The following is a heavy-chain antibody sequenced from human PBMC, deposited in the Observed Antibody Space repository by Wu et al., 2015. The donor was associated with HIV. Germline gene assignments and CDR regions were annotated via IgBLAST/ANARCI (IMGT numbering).Heavy chain of an antibody. CDR3: ARAYCGGDCYSLYRPYYYYGMDV. Sequence: QVQLVQSGAEVKKPGASVKVSCKASGYTFTSYDINWVRQATGQGLEWMGWMNPNSGNTGYAQKFQGRVTMTRNTSISTAYMELSSLRSEDTAVYYCARAYCGGDCYSLYRPYYYYGMDVWGQGTTVTVSS. CDR1: GYTFTSYD. CDR2: MNPNSGNT. J-gene: IGHJ6*02. V-gene: IGHV1-8*01. D-gene: IGHD2-21*02.